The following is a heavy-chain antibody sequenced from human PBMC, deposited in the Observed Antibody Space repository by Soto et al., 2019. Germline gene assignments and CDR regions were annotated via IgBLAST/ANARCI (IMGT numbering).Heavy chain of an antibody. D-gene: IGHD3-22*01. CDR3: ARARGFYDTSGFMDF. CDR2: LSFDESHK. Sequence: QVQLVESGGGVVQPGTSLRLSCAGSGFTFSDYAMHWVRHAPGKGLEWVALLSFDESHKYYADSVKGRFTISRDNFQNTASLLMNSLRPEDTAVYFCARARGFYDTSGFMDFWGRGTLVAVSS. J-gene: IGHJ4*02. V-gene: IGHV3-30*03. CDR1: GFTFSDYA.